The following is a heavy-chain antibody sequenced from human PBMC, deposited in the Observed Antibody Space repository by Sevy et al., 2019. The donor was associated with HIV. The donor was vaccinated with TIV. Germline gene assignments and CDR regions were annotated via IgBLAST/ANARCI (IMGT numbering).Heavy chain of an antibody. CDR2: ISGSGNTI. CDR1: GFTFNSYD. J-gene: IGHJ4*02. Sequence: GGSLRLSCAASGFTFNSYDMNWVRRAPGKGLEWISYISGSGNTIYYADSVKGRFTISRDNAKTSLSLQMNSLRAEDTAVYYCSRDLRLSGIYRSDYWGQGTLVTVSS. D-gene: IGHD1-26*01. CDR3: SRDLRLSGIYRSDY. V-gene: IGHV3-48*03.